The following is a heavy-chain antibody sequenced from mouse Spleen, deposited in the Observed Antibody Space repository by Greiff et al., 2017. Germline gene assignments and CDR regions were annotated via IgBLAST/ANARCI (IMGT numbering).Heavy chain of an antibody. J-gene: IGHJ3*01. D-gene: IGHD2-4*01. Sequence: VQLQQSGAELVKPGASVKLSCTASGFTIKDYYIHWVKQRTEQGLEWIGRIDPEDGETNYAPRFQGKATITADTSSNTAYPQLSSLTSEDAAVYYCARSRDNYDPFAYWGQGTLVTVSA. V-gene: IGHV14-2*01. CDR1: GFTIKDYY. CDR2: IDPEDGET. CDR3: ARSRDNYDPFAY.